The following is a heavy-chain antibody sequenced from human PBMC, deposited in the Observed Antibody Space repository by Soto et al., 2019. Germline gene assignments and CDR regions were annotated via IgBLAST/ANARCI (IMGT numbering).Heavy chain of an antibody. Sequence: QVQLVESGGGVVQPGGSLRLSCAASGFTFSHYGMHWVRQAPGKGLEWVAVISYDGSNKYYADSVKGRFTISRDNSKNTLYLQMNSLTTEDKAVYYCARDWVWFGAHPIDYWGQGTLVTVSS. CDR3: ARDWVWFGAHPIDY. V-gene: IGHV3-30*03. J-gene: IGHJ4*02. D-gene: IGHD3-10*01. CDR1: GFTFSHYG. CDR2: ISYDGSNK.